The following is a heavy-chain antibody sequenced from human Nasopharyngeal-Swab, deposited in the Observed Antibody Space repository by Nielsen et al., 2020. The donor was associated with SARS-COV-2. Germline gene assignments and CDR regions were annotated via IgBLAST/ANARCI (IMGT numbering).Heavy chain of an antibody. CDR3: ARASAGYFDL. CDR1: CVSMSRYY. J-gene: IGHJ2*01. Sequence: AETLSLTCTVSCVSMSRYYWSWIRQPPGKGLAWIGYIYYSWSNNYNPSLKSQVTISVDTSKNQFSLKLSSVTAADTDVYYCARASAGYFDLWGRGTLVTVSS. CDR2: IYYSWSN. V-gene: IGHV4-59*01.